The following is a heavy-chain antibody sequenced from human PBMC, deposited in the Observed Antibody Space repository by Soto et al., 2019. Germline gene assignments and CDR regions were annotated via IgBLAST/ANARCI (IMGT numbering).Heavy chain of an antibody. CDR3: ARFRSERPFDY. D-gene: IGHD2-21*01. CDR1: GFTFSSYA. Sequence: GGSMGLSCAASGFTFSSYAMSWVRQAPGKGLEWVSAISGSGGSTYYADSVKGRFTISRDNSKNTLSLQMNSLRPEDTAVYYCARFRSERPFDYWGQGTLVTVSS. V-gene: IGHV3-23*01. CDR2: ISGSGGST. J-gene: IGHJ4*02.